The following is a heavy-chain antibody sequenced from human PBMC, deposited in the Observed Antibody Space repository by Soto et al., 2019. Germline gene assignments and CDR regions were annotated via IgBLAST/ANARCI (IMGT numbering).Heavy chain of an antibody. Sequence: GGSLRLSCVGSGFTFSSYAMSWVRQAPGKGLEWVAVISYDGSNKYYADSVKGRFTISRDNSKNTLYLQMNSLRAEDTAVYYCARDWVVVVPAATNYYYYGMDVWGQGTTVTVSS. CDR3: ARDWVVVVPAATNYYYYGMDV. V-gene: IGHV3-30-3*01. CDR2: ISYDGSNK. J-gene: IGHJ6*02. CDR1: GFTFSSYA. D-gene: IGHD2-2*01.